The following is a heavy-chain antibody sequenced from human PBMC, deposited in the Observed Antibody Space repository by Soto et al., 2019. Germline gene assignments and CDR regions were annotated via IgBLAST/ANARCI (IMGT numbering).Heavy chain of an antibody. V-gene: IGHV3-21*01. Sequence: PGGSLRLSCAASGFTFSSYSMNRVRQAPGKGLEWVSSISSSSSYIYYADSVKGRFTISRDNAKNSLYLQMNSLRAEDTAVYYCARDPPPGYDHDYWGQGTLVTVSS. CDR2: ISSSSSYI. CDR1: GFTFSSYS. D-gene: IGHD5-12*01. J-gene: IGHJ4*02. CDR3: ARDPPPGYDHDY.